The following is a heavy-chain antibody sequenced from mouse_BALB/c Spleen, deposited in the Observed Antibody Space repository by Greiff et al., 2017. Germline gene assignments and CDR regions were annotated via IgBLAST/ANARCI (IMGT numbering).Heavy chain of an antibody. Sequence: VQLQQPGAELVKPGASVKMSCKASGYTFTSYVMHWVKQKPGQGLEWIGYINPYNDGTKYNEKFKGKATLTSDKSSSTAYMELSSLTSEDSAVYYCARLTTVEGNWYFDVWGAGTTVTVSS. J-gene: IGHJ1*01. CDR2: INPYNDGT. CDR3: ARLTTVEGNWYFDV. D-gene: IGHD1-1*01. V-gene: IGHV1-14*01. CDR1: GYTFTSYV.